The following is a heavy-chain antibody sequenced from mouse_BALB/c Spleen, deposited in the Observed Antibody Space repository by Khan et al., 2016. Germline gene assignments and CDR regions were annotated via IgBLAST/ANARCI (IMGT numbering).Heavy chain of an antibody. CDR1: GFSLTNSG. Sequence: QMQLEESGPGLVAPSQSLSITCTVSGFSLTNSGVHWVRQPPRKGLDWLGVIWAGGSTDYNSALMSRLSITRDNTQNQVFLKMNSLQTDDTAMYYCARDDQDFDAWFASWGQGTLVTVSA. CDR2: IWAGGST. V-gene: IGHV2-9*02. J-gene: IGHJ3*01. CDR3: ARDDQDFDAWFAS.